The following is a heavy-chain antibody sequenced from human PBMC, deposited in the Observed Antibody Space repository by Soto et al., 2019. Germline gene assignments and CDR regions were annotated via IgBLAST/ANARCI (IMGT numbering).Heavy chain of an antibody. CDR3: ARGGWRHIDY. J-gene: IGHJ4*02. CDR1: GGSISAYY. V-gene: IGHV4-59*08. D-gene: IGHD3-3*01. CDR2: IYYSGST. Sequence: SETLSLTCTVSGGSISAYYWSWIRQPPGKGLEWIGYIYYSGSTNYNPTLKSRVTISVDTSKNQFSLKLSSVTAADTAVYYCARGGWRHIDYWGQGTLVTVSS.